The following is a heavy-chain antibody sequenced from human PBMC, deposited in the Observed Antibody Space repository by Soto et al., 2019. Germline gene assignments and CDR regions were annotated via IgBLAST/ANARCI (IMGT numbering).Heavy chain of an antibody. V-gene: IGHV3-23*01. CDR2: LSDSGDSI. CDR1: GFTLSSHA. Sequence: GGSLRLSCTASGFTLSSHAMTWVRQAPGKGLEWVSGLSDSGDSIYYADSVKGRFTIYRDNSMNTLYLQMNTLRVEDTAVYYCAKVSSSWYAGFFDLWGQGTLVTVSS. CDR3: AKVSSSWYAGFFDL. J-gene: IGHJ4*02. D-gene: IGHD6-13*01.